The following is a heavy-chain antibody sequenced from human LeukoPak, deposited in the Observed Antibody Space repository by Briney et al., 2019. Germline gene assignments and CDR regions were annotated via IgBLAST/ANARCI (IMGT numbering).Heavy chain of an antibody. V-gene: IGHV3-23*01. Sequence: GGSLRLSCAASGFTFSSYAMSWVRQAPGKGLEWASAISGSGGSTYYADSVKGRFTISRDNSKNTLYLQMNSLRAEDTAVYYCSNRGIAVAGYYYYYYMDVWGKGTTVTVSS. CDR2: ISGSGGST. J-gene: IGHJ6*03. CDR3: SNRGIAVAGYYYYYYMDV. D-gene: IGHD6-19*01. CDR1: GFTFSSYA.